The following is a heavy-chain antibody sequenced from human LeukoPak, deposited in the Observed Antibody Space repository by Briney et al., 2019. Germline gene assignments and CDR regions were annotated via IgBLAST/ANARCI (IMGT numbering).Heavy chain of an antibody. D-gene: IGHD3-3*01. CDR2: ISWNSGSI. Sequence: PGGSLRLSCAASGFTFDDYAMHWVWQAAGKGLEWVSVISWNSGSIGYADSVKGRFTISRDNAKNSLYLQMNSLRAEDTALYYCAKGSIADFWSGSLNYWGQGTLVTVSS. V-gene: IGHV3-9*01. CDR3: AKGSIADFWSGSLNY. CDR1: GFTFDDYA. J-gene: IGHJ4*02.